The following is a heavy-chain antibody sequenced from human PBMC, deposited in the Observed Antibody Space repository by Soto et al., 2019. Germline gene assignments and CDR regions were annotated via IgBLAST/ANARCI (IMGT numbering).Heavy chain of an antibody. CDR1: GFSFSSYS. CDR2: ISRSSNNI. D-gene: IGHD2-15*01. CDR3: ARDREYWSGDNCYETGSDY. Sequence: GGSLRLSCAASGFSFSSYSMNWVRQAPGKGLEWVSYISRSSNNIYYADSVKGRFTISRDNAKNLLYLQMNSLRAEDTALYYCARDREYWSGDNCYETGSDYWGQGTLVTVSS. V-gene: IGHV3-48*01. J-gene: IGHJ4*02.